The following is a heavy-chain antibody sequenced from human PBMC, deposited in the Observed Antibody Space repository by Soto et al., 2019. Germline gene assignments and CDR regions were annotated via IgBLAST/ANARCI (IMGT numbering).Heavy chain of an antibody. Sequence: QVQLVESGGGVVQPGRSLRLSCAASGFTFSSYGMHWVRQAPGKGLEWVAVISYDGSNKYYADSVKGRFTISRDNSKNTLYLQMNSLRAEDTAAYYCAKDEDYYGSGSYWGYWGQGTLVTVSS. D-gene: IGHD3-10*01. CDR2: ISYDGSNK. CDR3: AKDEDYYGSGSYWGY. CDR1: GFTFSSYG. V-gene: IGHV3-30*18. J-gene: IGHJ4*02.